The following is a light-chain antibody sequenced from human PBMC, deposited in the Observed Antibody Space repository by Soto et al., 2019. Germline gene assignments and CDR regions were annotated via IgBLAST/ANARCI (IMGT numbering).Light chain of an antibody. J-gene: IGKJ1*01. CDR2: WAS. V-gene: IGKV4-1*01. CDR1: QTVLHGSNY. Sequence: DIVLTQSPDSLSVSLGERATINCKSSQTVLHGSNYLAWYQQKAGQPPKLLIYWASTRESGGPDRFSGSGSGTDFTLTITSLQAEDVAVYYCQQYYTPPVTFGQGNKVEI. CDR3: QQYYTPPVT.